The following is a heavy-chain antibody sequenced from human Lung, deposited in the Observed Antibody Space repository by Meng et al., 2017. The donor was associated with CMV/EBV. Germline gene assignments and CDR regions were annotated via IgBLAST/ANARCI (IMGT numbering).Heavy chain of an antibody. CDR3: LRRSGGSV. Sequence: QWQLRGAGPDMVKPPETLSLTRAVSGDSINKHNWWAWVRQPPGKGLEWIGEIPHRGSSAYNPSLKSRVSMSIDKSKNQFSLKLTSVTAADTAVYHCLRRSGGSVWGQGTLVTVSS. V-gene: IGHV4-4*03. J-gene: IGHJ1*01. CDR1: GDSINKHNW. CDR2: IPHRGSS. D-gene: IGHD3-10*01.